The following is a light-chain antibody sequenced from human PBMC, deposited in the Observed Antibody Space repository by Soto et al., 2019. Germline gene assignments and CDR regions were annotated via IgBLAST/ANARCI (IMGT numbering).Light chain of an antibody. CDR3: QKYYFAPLT. CDR2: AAS. CDR1: QAIGHY. V-gene: IGKV1-27*01. J-gene: IGKJ4*01. Sequence: DIQLTQSPSSLSASVGDRITITCRPSQAIGHYLAWYQQKPGKAPKLLIYAASTLQSGVPTRFSGSRSGTDFKLTISSLLPEDVATYYCQKYYFAPLTLGGGTKVEIK.